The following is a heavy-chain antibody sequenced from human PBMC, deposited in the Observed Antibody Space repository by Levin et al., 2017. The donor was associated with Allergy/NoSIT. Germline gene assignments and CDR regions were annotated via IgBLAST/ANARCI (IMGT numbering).Heavy chain of an antibody. J-gene: IGHJ6*03. Sequence: PGESLKISCAASGFIFSSHAMSWVRQAPGKGLEWVSAISGNGGSTFYAASVKGRFTISRDNSRNTLSLQMNSLRAEDTAVYYCVKCIPNYYYYYLDVWGKGTTVTVSS. CDR2: ISGNGGST. CDR3: VKCIPNYYYYYLDV. V-gene: IGHV3-23*01. D-gene: IGHD2-8*01. CDR1: GFIFSSHA.